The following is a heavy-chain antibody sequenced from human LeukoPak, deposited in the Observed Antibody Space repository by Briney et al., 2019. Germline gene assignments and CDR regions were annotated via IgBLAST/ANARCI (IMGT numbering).Heavy chain of an antibody. CDR1: GGSISSYY. CDR3: ARRRGGDYGMYYYYYMDV. Sequence: SETLSLTCTVSGGSISSYYWSWNRQPPGKGLEWIGYIYYSGSTNYNPSLKSRVTISVDTSKNQFSLKLSSVTAADTAVYYCARRRGGDYGMYYYYYMDVWGKGTTVTISS. V-gene: IGHV4-59*01. CDR2: IYYSGST. J-gene: IGHJ6*03. D-gene: IGHD4-17*01.